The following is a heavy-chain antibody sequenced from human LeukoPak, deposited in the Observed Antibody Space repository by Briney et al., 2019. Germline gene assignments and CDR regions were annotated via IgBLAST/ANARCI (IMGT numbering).Heavy chain of an antibody. CDR3: ARDYGGKLDY. J-gene: IGHJ4*01. D-gene: IGHD4-23*01. CDR2: IYYSGST. CDR1: GGSISSSNW. V-gene: IGHV4-4*02. Sequence: SETLSLTCAVSGGSISSSNWWSWVRQPPGKGLEWLGYIYYSGSTDYNPSLMGRLTISVDTSKNQFSLTLTSVTEADTAVYYCARDYGGKLDYWGHGTLVTVSS.